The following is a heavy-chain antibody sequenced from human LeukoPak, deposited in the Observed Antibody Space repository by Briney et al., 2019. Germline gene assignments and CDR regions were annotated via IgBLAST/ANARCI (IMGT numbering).Heavy chain of an antibody. V-gene: IGHV3-30*04. CDR1: GFTFSSYA. CDR2: ISYDGSNK. D-gene: IGHD5-12*01. Sequence: GGSLRLSCAASGFTFSSYAMHWVRQAPGKGLEWVAVISYDGSNKYYADSVKGRFTISRDNSKNTLYLQMNSLRAEDTAVYYCAGDQGGYDPVYYYGMDVWGKGTTVTVSS. CDR3: AGDQGGYDPVYYYGMDV. J-gene: IGHJ6*04.